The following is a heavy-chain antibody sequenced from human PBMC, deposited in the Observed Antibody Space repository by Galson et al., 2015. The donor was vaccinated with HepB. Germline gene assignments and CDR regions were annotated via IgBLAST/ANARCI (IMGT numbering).Heavy chain of an antibody. CDR2: IIPILGIA. J-gene: IGHJ6*03. CDR1: GGTFSNYA. D-gene: IGHD3/OR15-3a*01. CDR3: ARDWTAPGYYYYYMDV. Sequence: SVKVSCKASGGTFSNYAISWVRQAPGQGLEWMGRIIPILGIANYAQKFQGRVTITADKSTSTAYMELSSLSSEDTAVYYCARDWTAPGYYYYYMDVWGKGTTVTVSS. V-gene: IGHV1-69*04.